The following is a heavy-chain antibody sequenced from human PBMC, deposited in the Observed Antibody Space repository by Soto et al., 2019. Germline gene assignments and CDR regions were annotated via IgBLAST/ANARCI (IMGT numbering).Heavy chain of an antibody. V-gene: IGHV4-39*02. CDR1: GDSISTRSNY. CDR2: IYYTGGT. CDR3: AREGPPIRAHNPPEYFQH. Sequence: PSDTLSLTCTVSGDSISTRSNYWAWIRQHPGKGLEWIGSIYYTGGTYYNPSLKSRVTLFLDTSKNQFSLNLNSVTAADTAVYYCAREGPPIRAHNPPEYFQHWGQGTPVT. J-gene: IGHJ1*01.